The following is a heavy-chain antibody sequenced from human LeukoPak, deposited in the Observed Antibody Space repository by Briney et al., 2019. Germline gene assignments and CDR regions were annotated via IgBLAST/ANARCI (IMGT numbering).Heavy chain of an antibody. CDR3: TKARYYDFWSGYKGDAFDI. Sequence: GGSLRLSCTVSGFTFSMYVMTWVRQAPGKGLEWVSAISGSGSNTFYADSVKGRFTISRDTSKNTLFLQMISLRAEDTAVYYCTKARYYDFWSGYKGDAFDIWGQGTMVAVSS. D-gene: IGHD3-3*01. V-gene: IGHV3-23*01. CDR2: ISGSGSNT. J-gene: IGHJ3*02. CDR1: GFTFSMYV.